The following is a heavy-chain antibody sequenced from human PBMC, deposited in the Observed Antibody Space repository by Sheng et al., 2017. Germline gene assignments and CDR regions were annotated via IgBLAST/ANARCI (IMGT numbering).Heavy chain of an antibody. V-gene: IGHV1-69*11. CDR2: IVVTLQKT. CDR1: GDTFRSYV. J-gene: IGHJ4*02. CDR3: ARWNSGSPEN. Sequence: QVQLVQSGGEVKKPGASVKVSCKASGDTFRSYVIAWVRQAPGQRLEWMGRIVVTLQKTHYAEKFQGRVAISADEGTNTAYMELISLTSDDTAVYYCARWNSGSPENWGQGTLVTVSS. D-gene: IGHD1-26*01.